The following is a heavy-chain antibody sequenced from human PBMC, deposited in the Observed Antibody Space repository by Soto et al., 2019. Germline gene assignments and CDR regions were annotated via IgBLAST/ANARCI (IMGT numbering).Heavy chain of an antibody. Sequence: PLETLSLTCTVSGGSISSYYWSWIRQPAGKGLEWIGRIYTSGSTNYNPSLKSRVTMSVDTSKNQFSLKLSSVTAADTAVYYCARDGSRSAYCSSTSCYTGVLDYYGMDVWGQGTTVTVSS. V-gene: IGHV4-4*07. CDR2: IYTSGST. CDR3: ARDGSRSAYCSSTSCYTGVLDYYGMDV. J-gene: IGHJ6*02. D-gene: IGHD2-2*02. CDR1: GGSISSYY.